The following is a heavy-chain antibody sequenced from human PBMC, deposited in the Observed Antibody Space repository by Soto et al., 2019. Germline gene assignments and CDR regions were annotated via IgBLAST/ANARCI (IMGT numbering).Heavy chain of an antibody. D-gene: IGHD3-22*01. CDR1: GVTFSSYS. V-gene: IGHV3-21*01. Sequence: GGSVRLSCAASGVTFSSYSMKWVRQAPGKGLEWVSSISSSSSYIYYADSVKGRFTISRDNAKNSLYLRMNSLRAEDTAVYYCARPPNYYDSRGYYGYWGQGTLVTVSS. CDR3: ARPPNYYDSRGYYGY. CDR2: ISSSSSYI. J-gene: IGHJ4*02.